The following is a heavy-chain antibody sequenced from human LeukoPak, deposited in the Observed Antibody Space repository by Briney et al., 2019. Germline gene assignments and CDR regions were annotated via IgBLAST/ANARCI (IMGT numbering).Heavy chain of an antibody. CDR3: ARVGYYDYVWGSYLGFDP. Sequence: GGSLRLSCVPSGITFSNSALSWVRQAPGKGLEWVSTITKSGDQTYYADSVRGLFTISRDNSKNTLYLQMNSLRSEDTAVYYCARVGYYDYVWGSYLGFDPWGQGTLVTVSS. J-gene: IGHJ5*02. CDR1: GITFSNSA. V-gene: IGHV3-23*01. CDR2: ITKSGDQT. D-gene: IGHD3-16*02.